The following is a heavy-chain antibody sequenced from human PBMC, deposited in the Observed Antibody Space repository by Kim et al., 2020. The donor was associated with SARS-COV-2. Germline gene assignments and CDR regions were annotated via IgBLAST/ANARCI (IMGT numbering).Heavy chain of an antibody. CDR3: ARERYGDFSYYGMDV. Sequence: ASVKVSCKASGYTFTSYGISWVRQAPGQGLEWMGWISAYNGNTNYAQKLQGRVTMTTDTSTSTAYMELRSLRSDDTAVYYCARERYGDFSYYGMDVWGQGTTVTVSS. CDR1: GYTFTSYG. D-gene: IGHD4-17*01. CDR2: ISAYNGNT. V-gene: IGHV1-18*04. J-gene: IGHJ6*02.